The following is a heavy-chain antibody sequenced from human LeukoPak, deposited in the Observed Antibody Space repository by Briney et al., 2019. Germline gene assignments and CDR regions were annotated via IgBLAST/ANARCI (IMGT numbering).Heavy chain of an antibody. CDR2: ISGSGGST. CDR3: VIGIAAAGTFPY. Sequence: QTGGSLRLSCAASGFTFSSYAMSWVRQAPGKGLEWVSAISGSGGSTYYADSVKGRFTISRDNSKNTLYLQMNSLRAEDTAVYYCVIGIAAAGTFPYWGQGTLVTVSS. V-gene: IGHV3-23*01. J-gene: IGHJ4*02. D-gene: IGHD6-13*01. CDR1: GFTFSSYA.